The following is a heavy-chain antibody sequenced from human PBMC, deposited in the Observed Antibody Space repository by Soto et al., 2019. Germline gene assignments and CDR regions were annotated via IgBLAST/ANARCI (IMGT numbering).Heavy chain of an antibody. V-gene: IGHV4-34*01. D-gene: IGHD2-2*03. J-gene: IGHJ4*02. Sequence: SETLSLTCAVYGGSFSGYYWSWIRQPPGKGLEWIGEINHSGSTNYNPSLKSRVTISVDTSKNQFSLKLSSVTAADTAVYYCARVDLRPTNNYFDYWGQGTLVTVSS. CDR1: GGSFSGYY. CDR3: ARVDLRPTNNYFDY. CDR2: INHSGST.